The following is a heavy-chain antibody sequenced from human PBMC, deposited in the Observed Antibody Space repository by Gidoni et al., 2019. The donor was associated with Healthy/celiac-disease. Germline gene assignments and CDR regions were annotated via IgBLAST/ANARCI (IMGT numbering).Heavy chain of an antibody. CDR3: ARAPEGYYFDY. J-gene: IGHJ4*02. Sequence: VPLVASGGGVVQPGRSLGLSCAALGFPFSSYALPGVRQAPGKGLEWVAVISYDGSNKYYADSVKGRFTISRDNSKNTLYLQMNSLRAEDTAVYYCARAPEGYYFDYWGQGTLVTVSS. V-gene: IGHV3-30-3*01. CDR1: GFPFSSYA. CDR2: ISYDGSNK.